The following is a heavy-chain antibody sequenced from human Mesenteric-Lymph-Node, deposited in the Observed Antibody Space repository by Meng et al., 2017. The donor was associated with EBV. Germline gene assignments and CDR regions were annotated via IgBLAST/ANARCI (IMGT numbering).Heavy chain of an antibody. CDR1: EDTFRNYA. J-gene: IGHJ4*02. V-gene: IGHV1-69*01. CDR3: ATSSLGGATEYYFDY. CDR2: IIPMFGTP. D-gene: IGHD1-26*01. Sequence: QGQLVQSGAEVTKPGSSVTVSCKTSEDTFRNYAISWVRQALGQGLEWMGGIIPMFGTPNYAQKLQGRVRITADESTNTVYMELSSLSSDDTAVYYCATSSLGGATEYYFDYWGQGTLVTVSS.